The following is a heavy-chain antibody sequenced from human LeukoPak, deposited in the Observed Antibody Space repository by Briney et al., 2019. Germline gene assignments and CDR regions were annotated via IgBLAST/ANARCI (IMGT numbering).Heavy chain of an antibody. D-gene: IGHD3-22*01. CDR2: IYHSRST. Sequence: SETLSLTCTVSGGSISSYYWSWIRQPPGKGLEWLGEIYHSRSTNYNPSLKSRVTISVDKSKNQFSLKLSSVTAADTAVYYCASHPYYYDSSGTQDYWGQGTPVTVSS. CDR3: ASHPYYYDSSGTQDY. J-gene: IGHJ4*02. CDR1: GGSISSYY. V-gene: IGHV4-59*12.